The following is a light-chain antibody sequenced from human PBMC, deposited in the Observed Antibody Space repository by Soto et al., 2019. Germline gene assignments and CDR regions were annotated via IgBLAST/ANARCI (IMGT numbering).Light chain of an antibody. CDR3: AAWDDSLSVV. CDR2: KND. Sequence: QSVLTQPPSASGTPGQRVTISCSGSSSNIGSYYVYWYQQLPGTAPKPLIYKNDQRPSGVPDRFSGSKSGTSASLAISGLRSEDEADYYCAAWDDSLSVVFGGGTKLTVL. J-gene: IGLJ2*01. V-gene: IGLV1-47*01. CDR1: SSNIGSYY.